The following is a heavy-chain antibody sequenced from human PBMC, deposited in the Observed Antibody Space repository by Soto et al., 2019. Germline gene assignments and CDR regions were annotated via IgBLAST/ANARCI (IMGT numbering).Heavy chain of an antibody. CDR2: IHSDANT. CDR1: GFNVSSNS. CDR3: ARHAWLES. J-gene: IGHJ5*01. V-gene: IGHV3-53*01. Sequence: SGGSLRLSCAASGFNVSSNSMNWVRQAPGKGLEWLSLIHSDANTKYADSVKGRFTISRDSSENKFYLQMNSLRAEDTAVYYCARHAWLESWGQGTLVTV.